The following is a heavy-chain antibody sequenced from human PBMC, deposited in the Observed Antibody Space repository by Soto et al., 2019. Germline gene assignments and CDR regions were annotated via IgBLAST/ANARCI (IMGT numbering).Heavy chain of an antibody. Sequence: SVKVSCKASGGTFSSYAISWVRQAPGQGLEWMGGIIPIFGTANYAQKFQGRVTITADESTSKAYMELSSLRSEDTAVYYCARAGSSSSPYYYGMDVWGQGTTVTVSS. CDR3: ARAGSSSSPYYYGMDV. D-gene: IGHD6-6*01. CDR2: IIPIFGTA. CDR1: GGTFSSYA. V-gene: IGHV1-69*13. J-gene: IGHJ6*02.